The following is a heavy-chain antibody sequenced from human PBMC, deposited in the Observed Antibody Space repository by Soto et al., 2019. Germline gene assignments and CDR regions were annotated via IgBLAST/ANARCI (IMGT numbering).Heavy chain of an antibody. J-gene: IGHJ4*02. CDR2: IIPIFVTP. CDR3: AFFVSSRKTAYDIDY. Sequence: GALVKVSCKTSGGTFSSYAISWVRQGPGQGLEWMGGIIPIFVTPNYAQKFKDKVTITADESTSTGYMELSSLRSDDTSLYYCAFFVSSRKTAYDIDYWGQGTLVTVSS. CDR1: GGTFSSYA. D-gene: IGHD6-13*01. V-gene: IGHV1-69*13.